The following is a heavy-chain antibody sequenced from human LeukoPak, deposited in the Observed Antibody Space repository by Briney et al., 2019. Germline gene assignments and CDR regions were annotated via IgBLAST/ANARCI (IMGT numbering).Heavy chain of an antibody. CDR2: FDREYGET. CDR1: GYTLTEFS. CDR3: APVRGPWLYYFDY. J-gene: IGHJ4*02. V-gene: IGHV1-24*01. D-gene: IGHD3-10*01. Sequence: ASVKVSCKISGYTLTEFSMHWVRQAPGKGPEWMGGFDREYGETVFAQKFQGRVTLTEDTSADTAYMELSRLRSDDTAVYYCAPVRGPWLYYFDYWGQGTLVTVSS.